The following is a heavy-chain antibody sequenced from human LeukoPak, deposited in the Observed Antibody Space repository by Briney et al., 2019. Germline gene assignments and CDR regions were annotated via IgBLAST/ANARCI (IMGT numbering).Heavy chain of an antibody. CDR3: ARVNTMVRGVMGPNFDY. Sequence: SETLSLTCAVYGGSFSGYYWSWIRQPPGKGLEWIGEINHSGSTNYNPSLKSRATISVDTSKNQFSLKLSSVTAADTAVYYCARVNTMVRGVMGPNFDYWGQGTLVTVSS. D-gene: IGHD3-10*01. J-gene: IGHJ4*02. CDR1: GGSFSGYY. CDR2: INHSGST. V-gene: IGHV4-34*01.